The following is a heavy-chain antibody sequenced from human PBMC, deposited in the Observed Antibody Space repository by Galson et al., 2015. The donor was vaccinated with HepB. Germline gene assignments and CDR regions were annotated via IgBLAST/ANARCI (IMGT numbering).Heavy chain of an antibody. CDR3: ATCITCPVYQSYMDV. J-gene: IGHJ6*03. CDR2: ISSSGTII. V-gene: IGHV3-11*01. CDR1: GFSFSDYS. D-gene: IGHD5/OR15-5a*01. Sequence: SLRLSCAASGFSFSDYSMNWLRQSPGKGLEWISNISSSGTIIYNSDSVKGRFIISRDNAKNSLFLQVSSLRADDTAVYYCATCITCPVYQSYMDVWGKGTTVTVSS.